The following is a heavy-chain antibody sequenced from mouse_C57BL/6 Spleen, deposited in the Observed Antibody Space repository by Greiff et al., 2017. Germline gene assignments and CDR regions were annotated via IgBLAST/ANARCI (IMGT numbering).Heavy chain of an antibody. D-gene: IGHD2-12*01. CDR2: INPSNGGT. J-gene: IGHJ4*01. CDR1: GYNFTSYW. Sequence: QVQLQQPGTELVKPGASVKLSCKASGYNFTSYWMHWVKQRPGQGLEWIGNINPSNGGTNYNEKFKSKATLTVDTSSSTAYMQLSSLTSEDSAVYYCARPMRLYDGFAYYAMDYWGQGTSVTVSS. CDR3: ARPMRLYDGFAYYAMDY. V-gene: IGHV1-53*01.